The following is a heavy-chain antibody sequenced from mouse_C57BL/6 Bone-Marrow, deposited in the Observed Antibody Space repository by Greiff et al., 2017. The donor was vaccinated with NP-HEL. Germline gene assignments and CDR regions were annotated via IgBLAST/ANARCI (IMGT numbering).Heavy chain of an antibody. CDR2: IYPGDGDT. CDR3: ERKVTTVVATFHWYFDV. CDR1: GYAFSSYW. V-gene: IGHV1-80*01. D-gene: IGHD1-1*01. J-gene: IGHJ1*03. Sequence: QVQLKQSGAELVKPGASVKISCKASGYAFSSYWMNWVKQRPGKGLEWIGQIYPGDGDTNYNGKFKGKATLTADKSSSPAYMQLSSLTSEDSAVYFCERKVTTVVATFHWYFDVWGTGTTVTVSS.